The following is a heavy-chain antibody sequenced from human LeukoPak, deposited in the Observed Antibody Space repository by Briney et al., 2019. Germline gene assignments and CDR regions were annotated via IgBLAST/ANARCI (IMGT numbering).Heavy chain of an antibody. Sequence: GGSLRLSCAASGFTFSSYWMSWVRQAPGRGLQSVAYISQDVSHKYYVDSVKGRFTISRDNAKNSLHLEMNSLRAEDTALYYCARVGYNGWNFENWGQGTLVTVSS. CDR3: ARVGYNGWNFEN. J-gene: IGHJ4*02. V-gene: IGHV3-7*01. CDR1: GFTFSSYW. D-gene: IGHD5-12*01. CDR2: ISQDVSHK.